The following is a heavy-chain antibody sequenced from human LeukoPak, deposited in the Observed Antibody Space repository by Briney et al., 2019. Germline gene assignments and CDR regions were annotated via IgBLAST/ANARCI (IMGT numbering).Heavy chain of an antibody. CDR3: TTDPRARKYSSSDWFDP. CDR1: GFTFSNAW. D-gene: IGHD6-13*01. V-gene: IGHV3-15*01. Sequence: GGSLRLSCAASGFTFSNAWMSWVRQAPGKGLEWVGRIKSKTDGGTTDYAAPVKGRFTISRDDSKNTLYLQMNSLKAEGTAVYYCTTDPRARKYSSSDWFDPWGQGTLVTVSS. CDR2: IKSKTDGGTT. J-gene: IGHJ5*02.